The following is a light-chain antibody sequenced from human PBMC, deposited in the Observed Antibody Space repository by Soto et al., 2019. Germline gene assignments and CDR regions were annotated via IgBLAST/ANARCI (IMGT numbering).Light chain of an antibody. CDR2: YDD. CDR3: ASWDDSLNGVV. CDR1: SSNIGKNA. J-gene: IGLJ2*01. V-gene: IGLV1-36*01. Sequence: QSVLTQPPSVSEAPRQRVTISCSGSSSNIGKNAVNWYQQLPGKPPKLLIYYDDLMPSGVSARFSGSKSGTSASLAIDGLLSEDEADYYCASWDDSLNGVVFGGGTKVTVL.